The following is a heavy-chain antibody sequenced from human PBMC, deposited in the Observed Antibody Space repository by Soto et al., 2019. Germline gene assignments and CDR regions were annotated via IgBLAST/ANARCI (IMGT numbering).Heavy chain of an antibody. CDR2: ISSSGSTI. CDR1: GFTFSDYY. Sequence: GGSLRLSCAAPGFTFSDYYMSWIRQAPGKGLEWVSYISSSGSTIYYADSVKGRFTISRDNAKNSLYLQMNSLRAEDTAVYYCARDRYYDSSGYYYGYWGQGTLVTVSS. D-gene: IGHD3-22*01. V-gene: IGHV3-11*01. J-gene: IGHJ4*02. CDR3: ARDRYYDSSGYYYGY.